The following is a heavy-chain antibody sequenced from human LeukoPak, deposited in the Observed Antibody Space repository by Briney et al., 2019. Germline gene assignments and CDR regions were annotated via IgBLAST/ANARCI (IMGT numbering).Heavy chain of an antibody. D-gene: IGHD6-19*01. CDR1: GFTFDDYA. CDR2: ISWNSGSI. J-gene: IGHJ4*02. CDR3: AKLAGNSGWYYFDY. Sequence: GGSLRLSCAASGFTFDDYAMHWVRQAPGKGREWVSGISWNSGSIGYADSVKGRFTISRDNAKNSLYLQMNSLRAEDTALYYCAKLAGNSGWYYFDYWGQGTLVTVSS. V-gene: IGHV3-9*01.